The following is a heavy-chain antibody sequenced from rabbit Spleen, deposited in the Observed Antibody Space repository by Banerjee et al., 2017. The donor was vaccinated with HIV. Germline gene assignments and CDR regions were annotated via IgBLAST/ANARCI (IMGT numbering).Heavy chain of an antibody. CDR3: ARGSATMTMVITGFYLNL. Sequence: QSLEESGGDLVKPGASLTLTCAASGFDLSSGYFMCWVRQAPGKGLECIACIYTGSSGSTYYASWAKGRFTISKTSSTTVTLQMTSLTAADTATYFCARGSATMTMVITGFYLNLWGPGTLVTVS. CDR1: GFDLSSGYF. V-gene: IGHV1S40*01. D-gene: IGHD2-1*01. J-gene: IGHJ4*01. CDR2: IYTGSSGST.